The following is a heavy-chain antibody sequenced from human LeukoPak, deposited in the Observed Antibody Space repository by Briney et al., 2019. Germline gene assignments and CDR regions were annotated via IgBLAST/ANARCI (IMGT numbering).Heavy chain of an antibody. Sequence: PSETLSLTCTVSGGSISNKYWSWIRQPPGKGLEWIGYIYYSGSTNYNPSLKSRVTILVDTSKNQFSLKLSSVTAADTAVYYCARMIHIVVVPAAFNWFDPWGQGTLVTVSS. D-gene: IGHD2-2*01. V-gene: IGHV4-59*12. CDR3: ARMIHIVVVPAAFNWFDP. CDR1: GGSISNKY. J-gene: IGHJ5*02. CDR2: IYYSGST.